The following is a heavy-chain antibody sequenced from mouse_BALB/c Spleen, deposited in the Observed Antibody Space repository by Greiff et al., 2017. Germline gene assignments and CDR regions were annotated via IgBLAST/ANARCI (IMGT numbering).Heavy chain of an antibody. CDR3: ARWEYGNYGAY. J-gene: IGHJ3*01. CDR1: GYTFTSYV. D-gene: IGHD2-10*02. V-gene: IGHV1-14*01. Sequence: VQLQQSGPELVKPGAPVKMSCKASGYTFTSYVMHWVKQKPGQGLEWIGYINPYNDGTKYNEKFKGKATLTSDKSSSTAYMELSSLTSEDSAVYCCARWEYGNYGAYWGQGTLVTVSA. CDR2: INPYNDGT.